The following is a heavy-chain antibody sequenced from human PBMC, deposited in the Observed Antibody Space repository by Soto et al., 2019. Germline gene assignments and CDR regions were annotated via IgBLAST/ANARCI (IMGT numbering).Heavy chain of an antibody. D-gene: IGHD6-13*01. V-gene: IGHV3-48*03. CDR1: EFTCSSYE. CDR2: ISSSGSTI. CDR3: VRFGGAAAGPGDY. Sequence: ESGGGLVQPGGSLRLSCVASEFTCSSYEMNWVRQAPGKGLEWVSYISSSGSTIYYSDSVKGRFTISRDNAKKSLYLQMNSLRAEDTAVYYCVRFGGAAAGPGDYWGQGTLVTVSS. J-gene: IGHJ4*02.